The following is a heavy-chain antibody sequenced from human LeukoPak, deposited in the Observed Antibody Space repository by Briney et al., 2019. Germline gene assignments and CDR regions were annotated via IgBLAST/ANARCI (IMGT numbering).Heavy chain of an antibody. CDR1: GFTFTTYA. V-gene: IGHV3-23*01. J-gene: IGHJ5*02. CDR2: IANDGGST. Sequence: GGSLRLSCAASGFTFTTYAMSWVRQAPGKGLEWVSSIANDGGSTYYADSVKGRFTISRDNSKNTLFLQMNSLRAEDTALYYCAKGSSGYFADLWGQGTLVTVSS. D-gene: IGHD3-22*01. CDR3: AKGSSGYFADL.